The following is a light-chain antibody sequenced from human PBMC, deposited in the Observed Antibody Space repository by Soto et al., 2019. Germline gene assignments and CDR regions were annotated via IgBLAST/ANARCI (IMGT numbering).Light chain of an antibody. CDR3: QQSYITPPRT. V-gene: IGKV1-39*01. CDR1: QSISTY. CDR2: AAS. Sequence: DIQMTQSPSSLSASVGDRVTITCRASQSISTYLNWYQQKPGKAPKLLIYAASTLQSGVPSIFSGSGSGPDFTLTISSLQPEDFAIYFCQQSYITPPRTFGQGTKVEIK. J-gene: IGKJ1*01.